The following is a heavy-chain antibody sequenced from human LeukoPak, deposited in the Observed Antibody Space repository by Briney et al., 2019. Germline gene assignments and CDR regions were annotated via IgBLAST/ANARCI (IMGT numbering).Heavy chain of an antibody. CDR1: GGTFSSYA. CDR2: IIPIFGTA. CDR3: ARVGGYAHYYYYYYMDV. V-gene: IGHV1-69*06. D-gene: IGHD2-8*01. J-gene: IGHJ6*03. Sequence: ASVKVSCKASGGTFSSYAISWVRQAPGQGLEWMGGIIPIFGTANYAQKFQGRVTITADKSTSTAYMELSSLRSEDTAVYYCARVGGYAHYYYYYYMDVWGKGTTVTVSS.